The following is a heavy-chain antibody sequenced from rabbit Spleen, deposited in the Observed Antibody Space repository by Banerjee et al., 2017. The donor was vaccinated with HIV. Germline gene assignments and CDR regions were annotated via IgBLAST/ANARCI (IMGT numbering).Heavy chain of an antibody. CDR1: GFSFNEFSFNSGYD. V-gene: IGHV1S40*01. J-gene: IGHJ2*01. CDR2: AYAGSSDST. D-gene: IGHD4-1*01. CDR3: ARGSYVGWGGSDGFDP. Sequence: QSLEESGGGLVKPGASLTLTCKASGFSFNEFSFNSGYDMCWVRQAPGKGLEWVACAYAGSSDSTYSATWAKGRFTISKSSSTTVTLQMTSLTAADTATYFCARGSYVGWGGSDGFDPWGQGTLVTVS.